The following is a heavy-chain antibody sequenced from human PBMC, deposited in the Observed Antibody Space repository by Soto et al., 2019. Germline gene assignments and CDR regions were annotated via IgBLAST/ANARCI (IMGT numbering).Heavy chain of an antibody. V-gene: IGHV3-23*01. J-gene: IGHJ4*02. D-gene: IGHD6-13*01. CDR2: ISGSGGST. CDR1: VFTFSSYA. CDR3: AKDQRQLVGEQVYYFDY. Sequence: GGSLRLSCAASVFTFSSYAMSWVRQAPGKGLEWVSAISGSGGSTYYADSVKGRFTISRDNSKNTLYLQMNSLRAEDTAVYYCAKDQRQLVGEQVYYFDYWGQGTLVTVSS.